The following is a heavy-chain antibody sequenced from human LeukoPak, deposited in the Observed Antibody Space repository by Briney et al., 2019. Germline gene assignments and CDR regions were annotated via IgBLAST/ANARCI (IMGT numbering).Heavy chain of an antibody. J-gene: IGHJ4*02. V-gene: IGHV3-21*01. CDR3: ARTPNYCSSTSCFDY. CDR1: GFTFSSYS. D-gene: IGHD2-2*01. CDR2: ISSSSSYI. Sequence: GGSLRLSCAASGFTFSSYSMNWVRQAPGKGLEWVTSISSSSSYIYYADSVKGRFTISRDNAKNSLYLQMNSLRAEDTAVYYCARTPNYCSSTSCFDYWGQGTLVTVSS.